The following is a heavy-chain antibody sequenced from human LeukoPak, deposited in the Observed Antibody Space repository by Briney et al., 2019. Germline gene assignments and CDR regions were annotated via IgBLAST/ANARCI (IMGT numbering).Heavy chain of an antibody. Sequence: GGSLRLSCAASGLTFRSYGMHWVRQAPGKGLEWVAVIWYDGSKTYYADSVKGRFTISRDNSKNTLYLQMNSLRAEDTAVYYCASGRGDYGVYFDYWGRGTLVTVSS. CDR2: IWYDGSKT. V-gene: IGHV3-33*01. J-gene: IGHJ4*02. CDR1: GLTFRSYG. CDR3: ASGRGDYGVYFDY. D-gene: IGHD4-17*01.